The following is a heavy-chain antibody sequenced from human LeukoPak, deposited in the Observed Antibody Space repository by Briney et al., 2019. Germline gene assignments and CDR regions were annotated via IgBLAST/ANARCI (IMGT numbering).Heavy chain of an antibody. D-gene: IGHD6-13*01. J-gene: IGHJ3*02. CDR1: GGSISSYY. CDR3: AGGYSSSWYAGGAFDI. Sequence: SETLSLTCTVSGGSISSYYWTWIRQPPGKGLEWIGYIYYSGSTTYSPPLRSRVTILVDTSKNQFSLKLSSVTAADTAVYYCAGGYSSSWYAGGAFDIWGQGTMVTVSS. CDR2: IYYSGST. V-gene: IGHV4-59*01.